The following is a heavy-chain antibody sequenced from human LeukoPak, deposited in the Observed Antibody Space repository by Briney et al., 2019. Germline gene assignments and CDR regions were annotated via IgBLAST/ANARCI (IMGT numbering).Heavy chain of an antibody. V-gene: IGHV4-38-2*02. CDR2: IYHSGST. CDR3: ARIRGWTYFDY. J-gene: IGHJ4*02. Sequence: PSETLSLTCTVYGYYISSGYYWGWNRQPPGKGLEWIGGIYHSGSTYYNPSLKSRVTISVDTSKNQFSLKLSSVTAADTAVYYCARIRGWTYFDYWGQGTLVTVSS. CDR1: GYYISSGYY. D-gene: IGHD2-15*01.